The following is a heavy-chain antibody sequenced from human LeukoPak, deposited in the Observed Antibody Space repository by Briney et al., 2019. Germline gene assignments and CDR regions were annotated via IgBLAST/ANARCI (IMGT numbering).Heavy chain of an antibody. CDR3: ARDSALAQAVMFDY. J-gene: IGHJ4*02. D-gene: IGHD6-19*01. CDR1: DFSISRGSY. CDR2: IDHSGST. Sequence: SETLSLTCTVSDFSISRGSYWGWIRQPPGKGLEWTGSIDHSGSTYYNPSLKSRITISVDTSKNQFSLKLSSVTAADTAVYYCARDSALAQAVMFDYWGQGTLVTVSS. V-gene: IGHV4-38-2*02.